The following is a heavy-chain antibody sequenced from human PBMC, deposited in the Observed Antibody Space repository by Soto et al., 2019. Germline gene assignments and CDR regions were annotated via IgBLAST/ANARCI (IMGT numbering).Heavy chain of an antibody. CDR2: ISAYNGNT. CDR3: AGADSSSSGFDY. V-gene: IGHV1-18*01. Sequence: QVQLVQSGAEVKKPGASVKVSCKASGYTFPTYGISWVRQAPGQGLEWMGWISAYNGNTNYPQKLQGRVTLTTDTPPTTAYMEVRSLRSDDTALYFCAGADSSSSGFDYWGQGTLVTVSS. J-gene: IGHJ4*02. CDR1: GYTFPTYG. D-gene: IGHD6-6*01.